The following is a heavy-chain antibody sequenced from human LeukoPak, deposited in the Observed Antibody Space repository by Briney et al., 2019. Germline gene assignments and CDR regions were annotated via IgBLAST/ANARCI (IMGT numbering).Heavy chain of an antibody. Sequence: ASVKVSCKASGYTFTGYYMHWVRQAPGQGLEWMGWINPNSGGTNYAQKFQGRVTMTRDTSISTAYMELSRLRSDDTAVYYCARDQRDSSGYYYNLDYWGQGTLVTVSS. CDR2: INPNSGGT. V-gene: IGHV1-2*02. J-gene: IGHJ4*02. CDR1: GYTFTGYY. CDR3: ARDQRDSSGYYYNLDY. D-gene: IGHD3-22*01.